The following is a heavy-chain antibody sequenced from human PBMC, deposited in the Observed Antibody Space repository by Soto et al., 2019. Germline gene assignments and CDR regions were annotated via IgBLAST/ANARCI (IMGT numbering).Heavy chain of an antibody. J-gene: IGHJ5*02. CDR2: IYYSGST. D-gene: IGHD4-17*01. CDR1: GGSISSGDYY. V-gene: IGHV4-30-4*01. CDR3: ARSLFGDYENWNWFDP. Sequence: SETLSLTCTVSGGSISSGDYYWSWIRQPPGKGLEWIGYIYYSGSTYYNPSLKSRVTISVDTSKNQFSLKLSSVTAADTAVYYCARSLFGDYENWNWFDPWGQGTLVTVSS.